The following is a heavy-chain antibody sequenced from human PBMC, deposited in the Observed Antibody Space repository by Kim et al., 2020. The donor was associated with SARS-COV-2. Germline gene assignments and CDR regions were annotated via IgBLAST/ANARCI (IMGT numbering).Heavy chain of an antibody. J-gene: IGHJ4*02. V-gene: IGHV4-39*01. CDR3: ARTYIAAAGSPYFDY. Sequence: SETLSLTCTVSGGSISSSSYYWGWIRQPPGKGLEWIGSIYYSGSTYYNPSLNSRVTISVDTSKNQFSLKLSSVTAADTAVYYCARTYIAAAGSPYFDYWGQGTLVTVSS. CDR2: IYYSGST. CDR1: GGSISSSSYY. D-gene: IGHD6-13*01.